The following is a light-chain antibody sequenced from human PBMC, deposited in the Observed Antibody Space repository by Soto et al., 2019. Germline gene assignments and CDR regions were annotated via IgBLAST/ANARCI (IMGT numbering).Light chain of an antibody. CDR3: QQHNSYSEA. CDR1: QNIGRW. CDR2: HAS. J-gene: IGKJ1*01. V-gene: IGKV1-5*01. Sequence: DIHMTQSPSTLSASIGDRVTISCRASQNIGRWCAWYTQTPGTAPNLLIYHASNLRAGVPSRFSGGGSGTEFTLTISSLQPDDIATYSGQQHNSYSEAFGQGTKVDIK.